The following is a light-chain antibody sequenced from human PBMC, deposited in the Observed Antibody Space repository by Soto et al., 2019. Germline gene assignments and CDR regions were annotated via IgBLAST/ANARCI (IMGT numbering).Light chain of an antibody. CDR1: SGHSTYA. J-gene: IGLJ3*02. Sequence: QPVLTQSPSASASLGASVKLTCTLSSGHSTYAIAWHQQQPEKGPRYLMKINSDGSHNKGDGIPDRFSGSRSGAERSLTISSLQSEDEADYYCQTWGTGIRVFGGGTKLTVL. CDR2: INSDGSH. CDR3: QTWGTGIRV. V-gene: IGLV4-69*02.